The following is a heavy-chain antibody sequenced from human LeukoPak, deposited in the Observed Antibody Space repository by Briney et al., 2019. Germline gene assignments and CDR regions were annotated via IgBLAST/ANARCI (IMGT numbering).Heavy chain of an antibody. D-gene: IGHD2-8*02. J-gene: IGHJ4*02. CDR2: ISYSGNT. Sequence: PSETLSLTCTVSGGSVNSGGPYWTWIRQHPGKGLEWIGYISYSGNTYYSPSLKSRITISVDTSKNQFSLKLSSVTAADTAVYYCARIDTGGADCWGQGTMVTVSS. V-gene: IGHV4-31*02. CDR3: ARIDTGGADC. CDR1: GGSVNSGGPY.